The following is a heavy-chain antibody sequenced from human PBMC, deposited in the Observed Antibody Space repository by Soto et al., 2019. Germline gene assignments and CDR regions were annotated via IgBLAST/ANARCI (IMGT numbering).Heavy chain of an antibody. D-gene: IGHD5-12*01. CDR3: ARRFTSKNMAIARAEYFQY. J-gene: IGHJ1*01. V-gene: IGHV3-30-3*01. CDR2: ISYDGSNK. Sequence: QVQLVESGGGVVQPGRSLRLSCAASGFTFSSYAMHWVRQAPGKGLEGVAVISYDGSNKYYADSVKGRFTISRDNCKNTLYLQMNSLRAEDTAVYYCARRFTSKNMAIARAEYFQYWGQGTLVTVSS. CDR1: GFTFSSYA.